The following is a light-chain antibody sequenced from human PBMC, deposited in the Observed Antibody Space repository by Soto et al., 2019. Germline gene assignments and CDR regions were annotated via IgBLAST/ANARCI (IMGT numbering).Light chain of an antibody. Sequence: EIVMTQSPATLSVSPGERATLSCRASQSVSSNLAWYQQKPGQAPRLLIYCASTRATGIPSRFSGSGSGTAFTLTISSLQSEDFASDYCQQYNNWPPYTFGQGTKLEIK. V-gene: IGKV3-15*01. CDR2: CAS. J-gene: IGKJ2*01. CDR3: QQYNNWPPYT. CDR1: QSVSSN.